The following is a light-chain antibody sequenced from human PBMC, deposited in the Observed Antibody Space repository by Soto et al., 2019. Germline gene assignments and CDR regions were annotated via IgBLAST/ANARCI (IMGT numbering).Light chain of an antibody. CDR1: SGAVTSGFF. V-gene: IGLV7-43*01. CDR2: GTT. CDR3: LLYFDGGRRGV. Sequence: QAVVTQEPSLTVSPGGTVTLTCASSSGAVTSGFFPNWFQQKPGQAPRPLIFGTTNRHSWTPARFSGPLLGGKAALTLSGVQPEDEADYYCLLYFDGGRRGVFGTGTKVTVL. J-gene: IGLJ1*01.